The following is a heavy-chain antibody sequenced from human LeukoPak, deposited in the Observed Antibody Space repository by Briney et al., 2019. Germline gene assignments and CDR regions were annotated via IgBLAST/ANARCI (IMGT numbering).Heavy chain of an antibody. CDR1: GFTISNYW. Sequence: PGGSLRLSCAASGFTISNYWMNWVRQAPGEGLEWVANINQDGTVEHYVDSVKGRFTISRDNAKNSLYLQMNTLRAEDTAAYYCARDCCASGSLDYWGQGALVTVSS. V-gene: IGHV3-7*04. CDR3: ARDCCASGSLDY. D-gene: IGHD3-10*01. J-gene: IGHJ4*02. CDR2: INQDGTVE.